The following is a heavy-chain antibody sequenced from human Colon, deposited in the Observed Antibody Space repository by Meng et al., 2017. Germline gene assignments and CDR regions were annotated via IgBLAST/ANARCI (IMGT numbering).Heavy chain of an antibody. V-gene: IGHV1-2*02. CDR1: GYTFKVFY. D-gene: IGHD5-24*01. Sequence: ASVKVSCKASGYTFKVFYMHWVRQAPGQRPEGMGWINPTSGGTDYAQKFQGRVTMTRDTSISTAYLELSSLTSDDTAVYYCARQRDMANDNWGQGTLVTVSS. CDR2: INPTSGGT. J-gene: IGHJ4*02. CDR3: ARQRDMANDN.